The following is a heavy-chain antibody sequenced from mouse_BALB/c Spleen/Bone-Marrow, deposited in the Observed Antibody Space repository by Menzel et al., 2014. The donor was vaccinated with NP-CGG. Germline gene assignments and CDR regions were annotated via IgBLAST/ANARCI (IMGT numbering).Heavy chain of an antibody. V-gene: IGHV1S126*01. J-gene: IGHJ2*01. Sequence: QVQLKQSGPQLVRPGASVKISCKASGYSFTSYWMRWVKQRPGQGPEWIGMIDPSDSETRLNQKFKDKATLTVDKSSSTAYMQLSSPTSEDSAVYYCARGDDGYYGDYWGQGTTLTVSS. D-gene: IGHD2-3*01. CDR2: IDPSDSET. CDR1: GYSFTSYW. CDR3: ARGDDGYYGDY.